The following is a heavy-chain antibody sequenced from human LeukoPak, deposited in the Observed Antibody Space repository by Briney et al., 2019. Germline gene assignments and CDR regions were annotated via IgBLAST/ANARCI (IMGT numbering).Heavy chain of an antibody. CDR2: ISGSGGNT. V-gene: IGHV3-23*01. D-gene: IGHD6-19*01. Sequence: PGGSLRLSCAASGFTFSSHGMSWVRQAPGKGLEWVSAISGSGGNTYYADSVKGRFTISRDNSKNTLYLQMNSLRAEDTAVYYCAKSRGIAVPPDAFDIWGQGTMVTVSS. CDR1: GFTFSSHG. J-gene: IGHJ3*02. CDR3: AKSRGIAVPPDAFDI.